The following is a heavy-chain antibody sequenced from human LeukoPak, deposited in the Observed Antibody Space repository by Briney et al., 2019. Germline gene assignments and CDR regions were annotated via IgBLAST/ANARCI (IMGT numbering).Heavy chain of an antibody. Sequence: GGSLRLSCAASGFTFSPAWMHWVRQGPGKGLEWVSVIYSGGITYYADSVKGRFTISRDNSKNTLYLQMNSLRAEDTAVYYCARFRGSSGRGDYFDYWGQGTLVTVSS. CDR3: ARFRGSSGRGDYFDY. D-gene: IGHD6-19*01. CDR2: IYSGGIT. CDR1: GFTFSPAW. J-gene: IGHJ4*02. V-gene: IGHV3-53*01.